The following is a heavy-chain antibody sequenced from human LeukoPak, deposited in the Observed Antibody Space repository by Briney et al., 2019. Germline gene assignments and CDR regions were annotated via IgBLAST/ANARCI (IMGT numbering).Heavy chain of an antibody. V-gene: IGHV4-59*01. CDR3: ARVHFWSGHNWFDP. CDR2: IYYSGST. D-gene: IGHD3-3*02. J-gene: IGHJ5*02. CDR1: GGSISSYY. Sequence: SQTLSLTCTVSGGSISSYYWSWMRQPPGKGLEWIGYIYYSGSTNYNPSLKSRVTISVDTSKNQFSLKLSSVTAADTAVYYCARVHFWSGHNWFDPWGQGTLVTVSS.